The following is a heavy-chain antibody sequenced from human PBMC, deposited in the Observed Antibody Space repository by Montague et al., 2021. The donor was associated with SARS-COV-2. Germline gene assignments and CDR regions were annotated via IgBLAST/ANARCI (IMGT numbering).Heavy chain of an antibody. D-gene: IGHD6-19*01. Sequence: SETLSLTCTVSGGSISSGGYYWGWIRQPPGKGLEWIGSIYYSGSTYYNPSLKSRVTISVDTSKNQFSLKLSSVTAADTAVYYCARQRRGGLVSTPRFFDYWGQGTLVTVSS. CDR3: ARQRRGGLVSTPRFFDY. V-gene: IGHV4-39*01. J-gene: IGHJ4*02. CDR2: IYYSGST. CDR1: GGSISSGGYY.